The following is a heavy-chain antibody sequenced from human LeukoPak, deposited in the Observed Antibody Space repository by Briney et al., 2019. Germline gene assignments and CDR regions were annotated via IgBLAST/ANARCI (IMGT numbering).Heavy chain of an antibody. CDR2: SSSSGSTI. Sequence: GGSLSLSCAASGFTCSDYHMSWIRQAPGKGLEVVSYSSSSGSTIYYADSVKGRFTISRDNAKNSLYLQMNSLRAEDTAVFFFTKKTAYEILTGYYGWFDPWGQGTLVTVSS. D-gene: IGHD3-9*01. V-gene: IGHV3-11*01. CDR3: TKKTAYEILTGYYGWFDP. CDR1: GFTCSDYH. J-gene: IGHJ5*02.